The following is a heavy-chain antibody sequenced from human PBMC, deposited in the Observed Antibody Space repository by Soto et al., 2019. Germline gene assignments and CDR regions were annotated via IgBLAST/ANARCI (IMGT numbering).Heavy chain of an antibody. CDR2: MYYSGGS. D-gene: IGHD3-16*01. CDR3: VRSGHSFGGVM. Sequence: QVQLQEWGPGLVKPSETLSLTCTVSVASMNNYYGSCVRQPPGKGLEWIGYMYYSGGSNSNPSLKGRVTISVDTSKNQISLKLTSVTAADTAVYYCVRSGHSFGGVMWGQGTLVTVSS. CDR1: VASMNNYY. V-gene: IGHV4-59*01. J-gene: IGHJ4*02.